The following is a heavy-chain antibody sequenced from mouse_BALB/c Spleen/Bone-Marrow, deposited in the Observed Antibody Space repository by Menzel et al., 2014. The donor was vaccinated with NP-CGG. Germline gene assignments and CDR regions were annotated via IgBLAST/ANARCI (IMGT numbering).Heavy chain of an antibody. Sequence: EVMLVESGGGLVQPGGSLRLSCATSGFTFSDYYISWVRQPPGKALEWLGFIRNKAYGDTTEYSTSVKGRFTISRDNSQSILYLQMNTLRAEDSGTYYCAADIDYDNDGAETMDYWGQGTSVTVSS. CDR1: GFTFSDYY. J-gene: IGHJ4*01. D-gene: IGHD2-4*01. V-gene: IGHV7-3*02. CDR2: IRNKAYGDTT. CDR3: AADIDYDNDGAETMDY.